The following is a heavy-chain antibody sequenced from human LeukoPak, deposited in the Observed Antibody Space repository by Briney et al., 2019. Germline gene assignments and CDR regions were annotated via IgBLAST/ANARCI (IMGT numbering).Heavy chain of an antibody. J-gene: IGHJ4*02. CDR2: IYYSGST. Sequence: PSETLSLTCTASGGSISSYYWSWIRQPPGKGLEWIGYIYYSGSTNYNPSLKSRVTISVDTSKNQFSLKLSSVTAADTAVYYCASSIGMATIDYWGQGTLVTVSS. V-gene: IGHV4-59*01. CDR3: ASSIGMATIDY. CDR1: GGSISSYY. D-gene: IGHD5-24*01.